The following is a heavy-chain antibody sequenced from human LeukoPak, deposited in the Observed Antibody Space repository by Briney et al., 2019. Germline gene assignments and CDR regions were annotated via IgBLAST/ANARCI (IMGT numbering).Heavy chain of an antibody. J-gene: IGHJ4*02. V-gene: IGHV4-59*01. CDR3: ARETSLAGFASGLGFNY. CDR2: IYGSGYT. CDR1: GGSISGWY. Sequence: SETLSPTCTVSGGSISGWYWSWIRQPPGKGLEWIGYIYGSGYTNYNPSLKSRVTMSIDTSKNHFSLKLTSVTAADTATYYCARETSLAGFASGLGFNYWGQGILVTVSS. D-gene: IGHD6-19*01.